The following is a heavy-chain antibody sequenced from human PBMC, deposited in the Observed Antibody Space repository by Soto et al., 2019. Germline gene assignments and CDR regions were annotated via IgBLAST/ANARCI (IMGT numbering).Heavy chain of an antibody. CDR3: AGYCISTSCYLSSLPRFDP. CDR2: IYYSGST. V-gene: IGHV4-31*03. D-gene: IGHD2-2*01. Sequence: SQTLSLTCTVSGGSISSLGYYWSWIRQHPGKGLEWIGYIYYSGSTYYNPSLKSRVTISVDTSKNQFSLKLSSVTAADTAVYYCAGYCISTSCYLSSLPRFDPWGQGTLVTVSS. CDR1: GGSISSLGYY. J-gene: IGHJ5*02.